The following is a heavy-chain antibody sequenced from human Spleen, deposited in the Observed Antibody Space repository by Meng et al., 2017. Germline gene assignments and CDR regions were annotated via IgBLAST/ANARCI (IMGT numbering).Heavy chain of an antibody. CDR1: GYTFISYD. CDR2: MNPNSGNT. V-gene: IGHV1-8*01. Sequence: QVQLVQSGAEVKKPGASVKVSCKASGYTFISYDIIWVRQATGHGLEWMGWMNPNSGNTGYVPKLQGRVTMTRNTSISTAYMELSSLRSEDTALYYCARMGATGFFDYWGQGTLVTVSS. D-gene: IGHD1-26*01. J-gene: IGHJ4*02. CDR3: ARMGATGFFDY.